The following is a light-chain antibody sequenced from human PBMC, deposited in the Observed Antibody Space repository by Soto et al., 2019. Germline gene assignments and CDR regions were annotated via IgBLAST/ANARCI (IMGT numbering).Light chain of an antibody. J-gene: IGKJ5*01. V-gene: IGKV3-15*01. Sequence: EMVMTQSPATLSVSPGERATLACRASQSVRSKLAWYQQKPGQAPRLLIYDTSTRATGIPARFSGSGSGTEFTLTISSLQSEDFAVYYCQQYSNWPPITFGQGTRLEIK. CDR3: QQYSNWPPIT. CDR2: DTS. CDR1: QSVRSK.